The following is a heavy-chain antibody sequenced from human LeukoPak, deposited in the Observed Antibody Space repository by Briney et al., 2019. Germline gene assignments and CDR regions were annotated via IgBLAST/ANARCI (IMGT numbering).Heavy chain of an antibody. CDR1: GFTFSSYA. CDR2: ISGSGGST. CDR3: AKTENSWYSSGWYPRYYFDY. D-gene: IGHD6-19*01. J-gene: IGHJ4*02. V-gene: IGHV3-23*01. Sequence: GGSLRLSCAASGFTFSSYAMSWVRQAPGKGLEWVSAISGSGGSTYYADSVKGRFTISRDNSKNTLYLQMNSLRAEDTAVYYCAKTENSWYSSGWYPRYYFDYWGQGTLVTVSS.